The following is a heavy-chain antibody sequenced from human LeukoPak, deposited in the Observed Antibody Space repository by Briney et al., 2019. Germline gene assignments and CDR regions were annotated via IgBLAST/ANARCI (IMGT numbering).Heavy chain of an antibody. CDR3: AKAGDIVVVPAAIPDH. CDR1: GFTFSSYS. V-gene: IGHV3-21*01. J-gene: IGHJ5*02. D-gene: IGHD2-2*02. Sequence: GSLRLSCAASGFTFSSYSMNWVRQAPGKGLEWVSSISSSSSYIYYADSVKGRFTISRDNAKNSLYLQMNSLRAEDTAVYYCAKAGDIVVVPAAIPDHWGQGTLVTVSS. CDR2: ISSSSSYI.